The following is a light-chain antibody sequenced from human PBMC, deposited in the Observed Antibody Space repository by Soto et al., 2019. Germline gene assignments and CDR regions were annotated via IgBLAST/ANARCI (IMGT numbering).Light chain of an antibody. CDR1: SSNVGGYND. CDR3: CSDAGSSSYV. CDR2: EDS. V-gene: IGLV2-8*01. J-gene: IGLJ1*01. Sequence: QSVLTQPPSASGSPGQSVTISCTGTSSNVGGYNDVSWYQQHPGKAPKLMIYEDSKRPSGVPDRFSGSKSGNTASLTVSGLPAEDEADYCCCSDAGSSSYVFGAGTKLTVL.